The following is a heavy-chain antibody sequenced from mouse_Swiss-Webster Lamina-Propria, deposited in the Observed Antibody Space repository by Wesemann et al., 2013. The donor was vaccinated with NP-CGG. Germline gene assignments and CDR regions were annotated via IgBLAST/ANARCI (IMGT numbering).Heavy chain of an antibody. D-gene: IGHD2-13*01. V-gene: IGHV1-34*02. J-gene: IGHJ2*01. CDR3: AMGGDHFDY. Sequence: KSKATLTVDKSSSTAYMELHSLTSEDSAVYYCAMGGDHFDYWGQGTTLTVSS.